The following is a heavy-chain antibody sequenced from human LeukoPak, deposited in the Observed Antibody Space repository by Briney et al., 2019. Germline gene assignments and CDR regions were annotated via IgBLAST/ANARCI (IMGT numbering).Heavy chain of an antibody. CDR2: INSDSTNI. J-gene: IGHJ4*02. D-gene: IGHD1-26*01. V-gene: IGHV3-48*02. Sequence: PGGGLRLSCAASGFTFSSYSMNWVRQAPGEGREWVSHINSDSTNIAYADSVKGRFTISRDNAKNSLYLQLNSLRDEDTAVYYCARDYEWAFDYWGQGTLVTVSS. CDR3: ARDYEWAFDY. CDR1: GFTFSSYS.